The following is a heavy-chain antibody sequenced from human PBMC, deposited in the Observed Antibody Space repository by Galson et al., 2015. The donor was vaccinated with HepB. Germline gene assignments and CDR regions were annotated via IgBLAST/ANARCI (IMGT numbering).Heavy chain of an antibody. Sequence: ETLSLTSTVSGGSISSSSYYWGWIRQPPGKGLEWIGSIYYSGSTYYNPSLKSRVTISVDASKNQFSLKLSSVTAADTAVYYCARYYYNSSGYYYGWFDPWGQGTLVTVSS. CDR1: GGSISSSSYY. CDR3: ARYYYNSSGYYYGWFDP. CDR2: IYYSGST. J-gene: IGHJ5*02. V-gene: IGHV4-39*01. D-gene: IGHD3-22*01.